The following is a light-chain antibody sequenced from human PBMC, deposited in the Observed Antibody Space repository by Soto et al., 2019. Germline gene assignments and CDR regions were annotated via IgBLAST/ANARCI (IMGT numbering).Light chain of an antibody. J-gene: IGLJ1*01. CDR2: DVS. Sequence: QSALTQPASVSGSPGQSITISCTGTSRDVGNYNYVSWHQHHPGKAPKLMINDVSNRPSGVSSRFSGSKSGNTASLTISGLQAEDEADYYCSSYTSSDTYVFGTGTKVTVL. V-gene: IGLV2-14*03. CDR3: SSYTSSDTYV. CDR1: SRDVGNYNY.